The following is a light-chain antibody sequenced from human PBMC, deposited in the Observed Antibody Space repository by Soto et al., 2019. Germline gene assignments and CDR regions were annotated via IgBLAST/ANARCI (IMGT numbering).Light chain of an antibody. Sequence: DIVLTQSPGTLSLSPGERATHSCRASQTISDNYLAWYQQKPGQSPRLLISGASIRAPGIPDRFSGSGSETDFTLTISRLEPEDFAFYYCQQYGSSPEISFGPGTKVDIQ. J-gene: IGKJ3*01. CDR2: GAS. CDR3: QQYGSSPEIS. V-gene: IGKV3-20*01. CDR1: QTISDNY.